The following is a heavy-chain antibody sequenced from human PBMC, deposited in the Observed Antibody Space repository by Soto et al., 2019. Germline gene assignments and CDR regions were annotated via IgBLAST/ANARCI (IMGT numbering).Heavy chain of an antibody. CDR3: AKAYQGGDSWYWFDP. V-gene: IGHV3-30*18. D-gene: IGHD6-13*01. CDR2: ISYDGNTK. CDR1: GFTFNIYG. J-gene: IGHJ5*02. Sequence: QVQLVESGGGVVQPGRSLRLSCAASGFTFNIYGMHWVRQAPGKGLEWVAVISYDGNTKYYADSVKGRFIISRDNSKCTVSLQMNTLRTEDTAVYYCAKAYQGGDSWYWFDPWGQGTLVNVSS.